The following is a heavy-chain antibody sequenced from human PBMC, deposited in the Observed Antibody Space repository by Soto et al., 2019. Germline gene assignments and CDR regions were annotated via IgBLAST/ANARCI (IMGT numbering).Heavy chain of an antibody. CDR1: GGSISSGGYY. J-gene: IGHJ4*02. Sequence: PSETLSLTCTVSGGSISSGGYYWSWIRQHPGKGLEWIGYIYYSGSTYYNPSLKSRVTISVDTSKNQFSLKLSSVTAADTAVYYCARLDCGGSCYSDYWGQGTLVTVSS. D-gene: IGHD2-15*01. CDR3: ARLDCGGSCYSDY. CDR2: IYYSGST. V-gene: IGHV4-31*03.